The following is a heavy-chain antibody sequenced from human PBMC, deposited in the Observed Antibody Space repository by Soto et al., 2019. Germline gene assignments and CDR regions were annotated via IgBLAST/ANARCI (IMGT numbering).Heavy chain of an antibody. CDR2: IIPISGTT. CDR3: ARLPSVLPVVDM. V-gene: IGHV1-69*01. J-gene: IGHJ3*02. CDR1: GGPFSNYA. Sequence: QVHLVQSGAEVKKPGSSVKVSCQASGGPFSNYALSWVRQAPGHGLEWMVGIIPISGTTDYAQKFQARVTITADESTNTAYMELSSLSADDTAVYYCARLPSVLPVVDMWGQGTLVTVSS.